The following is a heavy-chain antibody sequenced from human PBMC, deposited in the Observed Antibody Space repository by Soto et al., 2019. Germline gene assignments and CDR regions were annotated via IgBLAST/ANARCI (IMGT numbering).Heavy chain of an antibody. Sequence: LSLTCTVSGVSLSIYYWRWIRQPPGKGLEWIGYIYYSGSTNYNPSLKSRVTISVDTSKNQFSLKLSSVTAADTAVYYCARADYAWFDPWGQGTLVTVSS. J-gene: IGHJ5*02. CDR3: ARADYAWFDP. CDR1: GVSLSIYY. CDR2: IYYSGST. D-gene: IGHD4-17*01. V-gene: IGHV4-59*01.